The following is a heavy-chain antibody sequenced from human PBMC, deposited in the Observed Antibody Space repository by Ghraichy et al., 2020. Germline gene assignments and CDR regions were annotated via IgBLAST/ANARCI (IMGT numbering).Heavy chain of an antibody. CDR1: GFTFSTYS. J-gene: IGHJ6*02. Sequence: GESLKISCAASGFTFSTYSMNWVRQAPGKGLEWVSYINSGSITIYYADSVKGRFTISRDNAKNSLYLQMNSLTAEDTAVYYCAKGWSGSRRYYGMDVWGQGTTVTVSS. CDR3: AKGWSGSRRYYGMDV. V-gene: IGHV3-48*01. D-gene: IGHD1-26*01. CDR2: INSGSITI.